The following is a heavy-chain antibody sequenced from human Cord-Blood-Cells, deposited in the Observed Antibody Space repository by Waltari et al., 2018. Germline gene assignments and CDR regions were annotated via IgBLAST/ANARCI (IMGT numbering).Heavy chain of an antibody. CDR3: ARGDYYDSRGYYYYYYYGRGT. J-gene: IGHJ6*02. CDR2: INHSGGT. V-gene: IGHV4-34*01. D-gene: IGHD3-22*01. Sequence: QVQLQQWGAGLLKPSETLSPTCAVYGGSLSGYYWSWIRQPPGKGLEWIGEINHSGGTNCNPFLKSLVTMSQDTSKSHFSLKRSSVTAAEKAVDYCARGDYYDSRGYYYYYYYGRGTWCQGTTVTVSS. CDR1: GGSLSGYY.